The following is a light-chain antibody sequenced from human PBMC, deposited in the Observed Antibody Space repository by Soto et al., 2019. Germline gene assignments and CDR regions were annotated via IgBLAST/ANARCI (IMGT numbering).Light chain of an antibody. CDR2: SNN. J-gene: IGLJ3*02. CDR3: AGWDDSLNGPV. CDR1: SSNIGSNT. Sequence: QSVLTQPPSASGTPGQRVTISCSGSSSNIGSNTVNWYQQLLGTAPKLLVYSNNQRPSGVPDRFSGSKSGTSASLTISGLQAEDEGDYYCAGWDDSLNGPVFGGGTKLTVL. V-gene: IGLV1-44*01.